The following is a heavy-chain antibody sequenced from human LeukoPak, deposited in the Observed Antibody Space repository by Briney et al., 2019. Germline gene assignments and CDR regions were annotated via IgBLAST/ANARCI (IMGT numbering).Heavy chain of an antibody. Sequence: RHGESLKISCKGSGYSFTSYWIGWVRQMPGKGLEWMGIIYPGDSDTRYSPSFQGQVTISADKSISTAYLQWSSLKASDTAMYYCARGQLRYFDWSLFDYWGQGTLVAVSS. J-gene: IGHJ4*02. V-gene: IGHV5-51*01. CDR2: IYPGDSDT. D-gene: IGHD3-9*01. CDR3: ARGQLRYFDWSLFDY. CDR1: GYSFTSYW.